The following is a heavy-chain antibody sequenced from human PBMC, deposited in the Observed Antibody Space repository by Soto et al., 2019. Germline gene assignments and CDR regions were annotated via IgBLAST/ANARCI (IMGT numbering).Heavy chain of an antibody. V-gene: IGHV1-69*08. CDR3: ARDSGTVGYDDS. D-gene: IGHD3-10*01. Sequence: QVQLVQSGAEVKKPGSSVKVSCKASGGTFSTYTINWVRQAPGQGLEWMGRIIPLLDVTNNAQRFQGRVTITADKSTSTVYMELTSLTSQDTAVHYCARDSGTVGYDDSWGQGTLVTVSS. J-gene: IGHJ4*02. CDR1: GGTFSTYT. CDR2: IIPLLDVT.